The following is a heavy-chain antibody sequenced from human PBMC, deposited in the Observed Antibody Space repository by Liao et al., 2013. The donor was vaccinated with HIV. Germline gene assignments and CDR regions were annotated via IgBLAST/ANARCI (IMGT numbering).Heavy chain of an antibody. D-gene: IGHD4-17*01. Sequence: QVQLQESGPGLVKPSQTLSLTCSVSGASINSADYYWSWVRQTPGKGLEWIGYVYYSGSTYFNPSLRSRVNILLDTSKKHFSLKLSSLTAADTAIYFCATEGRGPTVTGGAFDIWGQGTMVTVSS. CDR2: VYYSGST. J-gene: IGHJ3*02. V-gene: IGHV4-30-4*08. CDR3: ATEGRGPTVTGGAFDI. CDR1: GASINSADYY.